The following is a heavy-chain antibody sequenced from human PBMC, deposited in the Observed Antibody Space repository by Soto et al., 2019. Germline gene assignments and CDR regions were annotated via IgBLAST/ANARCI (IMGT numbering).Heavy chain of an antibody. D-gene: IGHD2-21*02. CDR2: IGTAGDT. J-gene: IGHJ4*02. CDR1: GFTFSSYD. CDR3: ARVGVTGGNDY. Sequence: GGSLRLSCAASGFTFSSYDMHWVRQATGKGLEWVSAIGTAGDTYYPGSVKGRFTISRENAKNSLYLQMNSLRAGGTAVYYCARVGVTGGNDYWGQGTLVTVSS. V-gene: IGHV3-13*01.